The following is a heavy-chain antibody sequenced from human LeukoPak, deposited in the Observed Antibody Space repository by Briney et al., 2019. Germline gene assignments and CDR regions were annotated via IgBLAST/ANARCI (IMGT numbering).Heavy chain of an antibody. Sequence: GGSLRLSCAAPGFIFDDYAIRWVRQAPGKGLEWVSLISGDGGSTFYADSVKGRFTISRDNSKNSLSLQMSSLRSEDTALYYCTRESKRSGWYDYWGQGTLVTVSS. V-gene: IGHV3-43*02. CDR2: ISGDGGST. J-gene: IGHJ4*02. D-gene: IGHD6-19*01. CDR1: GFIFDDYA. CDR3: TRESKRSGWYDY.